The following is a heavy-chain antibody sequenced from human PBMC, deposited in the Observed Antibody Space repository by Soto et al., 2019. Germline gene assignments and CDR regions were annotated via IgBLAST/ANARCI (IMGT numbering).Heavy chain of an antibody. CDR1: GFNFRCDI. J-gene: IGHJ4*02. D-gene: IGHD1-1*01. V-gene: IGHV3-48*01. CDR3: AREADWNYFDY. Sequence: GGSQSLFLATSGFNFRCDIMNWGRQAPGKGLEWVSYISSSSSTIYYADSVKGRFTISRDNAKNSLYLQMNSLRAEDTAVYYCAREADWNYFDYWGQGTLVTVSS. CDR2: ISSSSSTI.